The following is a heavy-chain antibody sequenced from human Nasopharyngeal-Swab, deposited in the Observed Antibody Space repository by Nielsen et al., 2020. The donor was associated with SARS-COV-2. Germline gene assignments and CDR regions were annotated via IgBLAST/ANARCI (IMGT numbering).Heavy chain of an antibody. V-gene: IGHV4-31*01. Sequence: SETLSLTCTVSGGSISSGGYYWSWIRQHPGKGLEWIGYIYSSGSTYYNPSLKSLVTISVDTSKNQFSLKLSSVTAADTAVYYCARARITMIVVVDAFDIWGQGTMVTVSS. CDR2: IYSSGST. CDR3: ARARITMIVVVDAFDI. J-gene: IGHJ3*02. D-gene: IGHD3-22*01. CDR1: GGSISSGGYY.